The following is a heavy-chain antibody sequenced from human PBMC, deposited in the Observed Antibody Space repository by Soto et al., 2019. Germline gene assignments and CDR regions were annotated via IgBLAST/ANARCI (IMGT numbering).Heavy chain of an antibody. CDR2: VNPNSGDT. D-gene: IGHD2-21*02. V-gene: IGHV1-8*01. CDR3: ARVSFLAPVTGAEIFDF. Sequence: QVQLVQSGAEVKKPGASVKVSCKASGYSFTSYDMNWVRQAPGQGLEWMGWVNPNSGDTDYAQKFQDRVTMTTDTSTRTAYMELSSLRSEDTAVYYCARVSFLAPVTGAEIFDFWGQGTMVTVSS. J-gene: IGHJ3*01. CDR1: GYSFTSYD.